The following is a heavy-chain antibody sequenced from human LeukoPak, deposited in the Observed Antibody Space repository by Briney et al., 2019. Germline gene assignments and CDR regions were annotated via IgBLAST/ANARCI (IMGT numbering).Heavy chain of an antibody. D-gene: IGHD1-1*01. CDR1: GGSISSYY. CDR3: ARAEGLYTKRNYYYYYYMDV. V-gene: IGHV4-59*01. CDR2: IDYSGST. Sequence: SETLSLTCTVSGGSISSYYWSWIRQPPGKGLEWIGYIDYSGSTNYNPSLKSRVTISVDTSKNQFSLKLSSVTAADTAVYYCARAEGLYTKRNYYYYYYMDVWGKGTTVTVSS. J-gene: IGHJ6*03.